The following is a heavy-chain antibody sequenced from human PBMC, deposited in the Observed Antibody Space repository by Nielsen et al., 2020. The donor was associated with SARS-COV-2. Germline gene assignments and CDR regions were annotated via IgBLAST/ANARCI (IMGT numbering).Heavy chain of an antibody. CDR1: GFTFSGYW. J-gene: IGHJ5*02. Sequence: GGSLRLSCAASGFTFSGYWMHWVRQAPGKGLVWVSRINSDGSSTSYADSVKGRFTISRDNAKNTLYLQMNSLRAEDTAVYYCARDPNWNYGSPWFDPWGQGTLVTVSS. CDR3: ARDPNWNYGSPWFDP. CDR2: INSDGSST. V-gene: IGHV3-74*01. D-gene: IGHD1-7*01.